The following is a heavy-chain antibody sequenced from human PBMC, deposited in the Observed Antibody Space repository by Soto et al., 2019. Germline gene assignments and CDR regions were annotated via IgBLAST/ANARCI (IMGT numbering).Heavy chain of an antibody. V-gene: IGHV4-31*03. CDR2: IDYRGST. CDR1: SGSISSWGYY. D-gene: IGHD4-17*01. CDR3: ARGALDNYGGAFDY. Sequence: QVQLQESGPGLVKPSQTLSLTCTVASGSISSWGYYWSWIRQHPGKGLEWIGYIDYRGSTYYNPSLESRVTISVDMSKNQFSLKLSSVTAEDTAVYYCARGALDNYGGAFDYWGQGTLVTVSS. J-gene: IGHJ4*02.